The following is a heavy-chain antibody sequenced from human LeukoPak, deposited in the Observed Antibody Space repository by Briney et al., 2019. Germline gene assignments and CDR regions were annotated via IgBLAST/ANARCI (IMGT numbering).Heavy chain of an antibody. CDR1: GYTFTSYD. J-gene: IGHJ6*03. V-gene: IGHV1-8*01. CDR2: MNPNSGNT. CDR3: ARECYYDSSGYYYPPSYYYYYMDG. Sequence: ASVKVSCKASGYTFTSYDINWVRQATGQGLEWMGWMNPNSGNTGYAQKFQGRVTMTRNTSISTAYMELSSLRSEDTAVYYCARECYYDSSGYYYPPSYYYYYMDGWGKGTTVTVSS. D-gene: IGHD3-22*01.